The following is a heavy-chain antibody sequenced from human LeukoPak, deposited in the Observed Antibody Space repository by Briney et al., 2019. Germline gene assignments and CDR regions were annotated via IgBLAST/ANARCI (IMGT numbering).Heavy chain of an antibody. J-gene: IGHJ6*02. Sequence: GGSLRLSCAASGFTFSSYWMHWVRQAPGKGLVWVSRINSDGSSTSYADSVRGRFTISRDNAKNTLYQQMSILRAETTAGYYCARKGNLCSGGSCYKGFGMDVWGQGTTVTVSS. CDR2: INSDGSST. CDR1: GFTFSSYW. D-gene: IGHD2-15*01. V-gene: IGHV3-74*01. CDR3: ARKGNLCSGGSCYKGFGMDV.